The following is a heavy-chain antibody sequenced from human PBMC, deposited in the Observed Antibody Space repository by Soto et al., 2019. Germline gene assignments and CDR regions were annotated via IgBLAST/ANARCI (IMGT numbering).Heavy chain of an antibody. V-gene: IGHV1-69*13. CDR3: ARVAAAGVPYYYYGMDV. Sequence: SVKVSCKASGGTFSSYAISWVRQAPGQGLEWMGGIIPIFGTANYAQKFQGRVTITADESTSTAYMELSSLRSEDTAVYYCARVAAAGVPYYYYGMDVWGQGTTVTVSS. CDR1: GGTFSSYA. J-gene: IGHJ6*02. D-gene: IGHD6-13*01. CDR2: IIPIFGTA.